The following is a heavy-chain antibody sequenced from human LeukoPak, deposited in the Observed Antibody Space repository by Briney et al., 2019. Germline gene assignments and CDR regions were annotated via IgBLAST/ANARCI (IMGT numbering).Heavy chain of an antibody. V-gene: IGHV3-23*01. Sequence: GGSLRLSCAASGFTFSNYAMSWVRQAPGRGLEWVSTVIITGVSTYYADSLKGRFTISRDNSKSTLYLQMNSLRAEDTAVYYCARNMTSVTTGGDAFDLWGQGTMVTVSS. CDR1: GFTFSNYA. D-gene: IGHD4-17*01. CDR3: ARNMTSVTTGGDAFDL. J-gene: IGHJ3*01. CDR2: VIITGVST.